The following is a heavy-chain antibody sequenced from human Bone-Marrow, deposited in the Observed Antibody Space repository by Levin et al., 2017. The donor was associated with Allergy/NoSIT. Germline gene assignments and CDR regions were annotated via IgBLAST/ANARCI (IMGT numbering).Heavy chain of an antibody. CDR1: GFSLSTPGMG. D-gene: IGHD2-15*01. J-gene: IGHJ4*02. CDR2: IYWDDDT. Sequence: SGPTLVKPTQTLALTCSFSGFSLSTPGMGMGWIRQPPGKALEWLALIYWDDDTRYSPSLKSRLTITRDTSKTQVVLIMTNMDPVDTATYYCARRRGSDGSGYFDYWGQGTLVTVSS. V-gene: IGHV2-5*02. CDR3: ARRRGSDGSGYFDY.